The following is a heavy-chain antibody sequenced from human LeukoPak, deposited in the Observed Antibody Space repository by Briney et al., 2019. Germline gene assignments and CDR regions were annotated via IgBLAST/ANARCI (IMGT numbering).Heavy chain of an antibody. CDR2: IYPGDSDT. CDR3: ARRGYDSSGYYPPTDYFDY. CDR1: GFLFTSYW. V-gene: IGHV5-51*01. Sequence: GSLQIPGQGSGFLFTSYWIGWARPLPGKGLEGMGNIYPGDSDTRYSPSFQGQVTISADKAIPTAYLQWSSLKASDTAMYYCARRGYDSSGYYPPTDYFDYWGQGTLVTVSS. D-gene: IGHD3-22*01. J-gene: IGHJ4*02.